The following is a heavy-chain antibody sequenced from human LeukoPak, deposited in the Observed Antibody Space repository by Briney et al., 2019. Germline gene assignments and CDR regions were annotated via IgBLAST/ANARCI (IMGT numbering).Heavy chain of an antibody. CDR1: GGSISSYY. J-gene: IGHJ6*03. V-gene: IGHV4-4*07. Sequence: PSETLSLTCTVSGGSISSYYWSWIRQPAGKGLEWIGRIYTSGSTNYNPSLKSRVTMSVDTSKNQFSLKLSSVTAADTAVYCCAREGVYYGSGSRYYYYYMDVWGKGTTVTVSS. CDR2: IYTSGST. CDR3: AREGVYYGSGSRYYYYYMDV. D-gene: IGHD3-10*01.